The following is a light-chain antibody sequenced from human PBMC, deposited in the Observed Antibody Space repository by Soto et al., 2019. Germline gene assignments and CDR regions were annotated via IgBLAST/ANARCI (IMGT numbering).Light chain of an antibody. CDR3: SSYAGSNSYV. Sequence: QSALTQPPSASGSPGQSVTISCTGTSSDVGTYDFVSWYHQHPGKAPKLLIYEVSKRPSGVPDRFSGSKSGNTASLTVSGLQAEDGADYYCSSYAGSNSYVFGTGTKVTVL. J-gene: IGLJ1*01. CDR1: SSDVGTYDF. V-gene: IGLV2-8*01. CDR2: EVS.